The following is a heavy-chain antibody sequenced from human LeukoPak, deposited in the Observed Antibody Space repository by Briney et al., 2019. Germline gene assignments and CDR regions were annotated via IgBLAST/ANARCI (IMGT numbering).Heavy chain of an antibody. CDR3: AKEVRRLMIVVVECDY. CDR1: GYTFTNYD. CDR2: MNPNSGNT. Sequence: ASVNVSCKASGYTFTNYDINWVRQAAGQGLEWMGWMNPNSGNTGYAQKFQGRVTITRNTSISTAYMELSSLRSEDTAVYYCAKEVRRLMIVVVECDYWGQGTLVTVSS. V-gene: IGHV1-8*03. J-gene: IGHJ4*02. D-gene: IGHD3-22*01.